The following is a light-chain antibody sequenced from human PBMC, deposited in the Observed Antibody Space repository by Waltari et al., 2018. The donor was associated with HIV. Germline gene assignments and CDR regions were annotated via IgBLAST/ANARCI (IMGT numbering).Light chain of an antibody. J-gene: IGLJ3*02. CDR1: RSNIGAGYG. CDR3: QSYDISRSAV. Sequence: QSVLTQPPSVSGAPGQRVTISCTGSRSNIGAGYGVPWHQHLPGKAPQLPLVCNNQPPAGLPDRFSGTESGTAASLAITGLQADDAADYCYQSYDISRSAVFGGGTKLTVL. CDR2: CNN. V-gene: IGLV1-40*01.